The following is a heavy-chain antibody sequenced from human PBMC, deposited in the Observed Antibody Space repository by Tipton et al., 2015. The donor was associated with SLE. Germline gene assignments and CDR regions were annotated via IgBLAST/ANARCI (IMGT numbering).Heavy chain of an antibody. D-gene: IGHD3-22*01. J-gene: IGHJ3*02. CDR3: ARGVAYYYDFGALDI. V-gene: IGHV4-34*01. Sequence: TLSLTCTIYRGSFSGYHWSWIRQPPGKGLEWIGGINYSGSTNYNPSLKSRFTISIGTSKNQLSLELSSVTAADTAVYYCARGVAYYYDFGALDIWGQGTMVTVSS. CDR2: INYSGST. CDR1: RGSFSGYH.